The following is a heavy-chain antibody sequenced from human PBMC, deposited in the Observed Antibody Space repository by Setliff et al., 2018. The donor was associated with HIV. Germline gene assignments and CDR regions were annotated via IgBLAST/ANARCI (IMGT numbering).Heavy chain of an antibody. CDR3: VRERRGGHFDY. CDR1: GYTFTSYY. J-gene: IGHJ4*02. Sequence: ASVKVSCKASGYTFTSYYMHWVRQAPGQGLEWMTMIIPSTGNTNYAQKFQGRVTMTGDTSTNTVYMDLSSLGSEDTAVYYCVRERRGGHFDYWGQGTLVTSPQ. V-gene: IGHV1-46*01. CDR2: IIPSTGNT.